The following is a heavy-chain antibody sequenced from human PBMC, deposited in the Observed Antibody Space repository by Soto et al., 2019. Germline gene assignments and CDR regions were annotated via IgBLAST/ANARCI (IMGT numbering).Heavy chain of an antibody. Sequence: QGQLQESGPGLVKPSETLSLTCTVSGGSVSSGTHYWSWIRQPPGKGLEWIGYIYYSGSTNYNPSLKSRVTLSADTSKNQFFLTLSSVTAADTAVYYCARLLYYYDSSGYYGRHFDYWGQGTLASVSS. V-gene: IGHV4-61*01. D-gene: IGHD3-22*01. J-gene: IGHJ4*02. CDR1: GGSVSSGTHY. CDR2: IYYSGST. CDR3: ARLLYYYDSSGYYGRHFDY.